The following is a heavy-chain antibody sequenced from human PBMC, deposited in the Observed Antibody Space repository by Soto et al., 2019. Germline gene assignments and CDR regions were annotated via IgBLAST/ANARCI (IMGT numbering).Heavy chain of an antibody. V-gene: IGHV4-31*03. D-gene: IGHD1-7*01. CDR1: GGSISSGGYY. CDR2: IYYSGST. J-gene: IGHJ4*02. CDR3: ATPVEDWNYLEN. Sequence: QVQLQESGPGLVKPSQTLSLTCTVSGGSISSGGYYWSWIRQHPGKGLEWIGYIYYSGSTYYNPSLKSRVTMSVASSKNQFSLKLSSVTAADTAVYYCATPVEDWNYLENWGQGTLVTVSS.